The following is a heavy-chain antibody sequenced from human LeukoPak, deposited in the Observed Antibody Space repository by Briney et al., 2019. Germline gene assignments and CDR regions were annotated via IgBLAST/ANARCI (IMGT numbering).Heavy chain of an antibody. CDR1: GFTFNTYS. D-gene: IGHD2-2*01. Sequence: QPGGSLRLSCAASGFTFNTYSMSWVRQAPGKGLEWVSYISTSSGSIHYADSVRGRFTISRDNAKNSLYLQMNSPRDEDTAVYFCARGEVVPAAVRSDNWFDPWGQGTLVTVSS. V-gene: IGHV3-48*02. J-gene: IGHJ5*02. CDR2: ISTSSGSI. CDR3: ARGEVVPAAVRSDNWFDP.